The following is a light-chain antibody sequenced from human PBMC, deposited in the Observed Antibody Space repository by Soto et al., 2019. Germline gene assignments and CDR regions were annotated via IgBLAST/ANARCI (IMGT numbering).Light chain of an antibody. V-gene: IGKV3-20*01. J-gene: IGKJ4*01. CDR3: QQYGSSVLT. Sequence: EIVLTQSPGTLSLSLGERATLSCRASQSISSSYLAWYQQKPGQAPRLLIYGASSRATGIPDRFSGSGSGTDFTLTISRLEPEDFAVYYCQQYGSSVLTFGGGTKVEIK. CDR1: QSISSSY. CDR2: GAS.